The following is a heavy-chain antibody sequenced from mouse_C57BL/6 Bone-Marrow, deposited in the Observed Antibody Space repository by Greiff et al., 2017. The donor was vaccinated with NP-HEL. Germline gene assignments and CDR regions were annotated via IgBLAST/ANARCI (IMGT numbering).Heavy chain of an antibody. D-gene: IGHD2-4*01. CDR3: ARDGDYDWYFDV. CDR1: GFTFSDYG. Sequence: EVKLVESGGGLVQPGGSLKLSCAASGFTFSDYGMAWVRQAPRKGPEWVAFISNLAYSIYYADTVTGRFTIYRENAKNTLYLEMSSLRSEDTDMYYCARDGDYDWYFDVWGTGTTVTVSS. J-gene: IGHJ1*03. V-gene: IGHV5-15*01. CDR2: ISNLAYSI.